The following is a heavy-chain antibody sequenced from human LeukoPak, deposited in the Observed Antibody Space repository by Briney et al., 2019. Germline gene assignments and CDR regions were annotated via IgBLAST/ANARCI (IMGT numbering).Heavy chain of an antibody. D-gene: IGHD2-15*01. CDR2: IYYSGST. J-gene: IGHJ6*02. CDR3: ARLSAATPDYYYGMDV. V-gene: IGHV4-59*01. Sequence: SETLSLTCTVSGGSISSYYWSWIRQPPGKGLEWIGYIYYSGSTNYNPSLKSRVTISVDTSKNQFSPKLSSVTAADTAVYYCARLSAATPDYYYGMDVWGQGTTVTVSS. CDR1: GGSISSYY.